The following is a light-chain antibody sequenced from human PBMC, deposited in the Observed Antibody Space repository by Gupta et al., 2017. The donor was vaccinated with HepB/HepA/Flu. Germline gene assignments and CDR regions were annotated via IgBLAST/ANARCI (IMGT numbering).Light chain of an antibody. V-gene: IGLV2-14*03. CDR3: SSSRSTSPPYV. Sequence: QSALTQPASVYGSPGQSITISCTGTSSDVGGYDYVSWYQEHPGKAPKLVIYDVSYRPSGISNRFSGSKSGRTASLTISGLQAEDEATYYCSSSRSTSPPYVFGTGTEVTVL. CDR2: DVS. J-gene: IGLJ1*01. CDR1: SSDVGGYDY.